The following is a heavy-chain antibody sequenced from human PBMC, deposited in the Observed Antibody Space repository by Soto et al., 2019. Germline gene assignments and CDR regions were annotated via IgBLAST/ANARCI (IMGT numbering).Heavy chain of an antibody. V-gene: IGHV3-23*01. CDR1: GFTFSSYA. J-gene: IGHJ4*02. CDR2: ISGSGGST. Sequence: PGGSLRLSCAASGFTFSSYAMSWVRQAPGKGLEWVSAISGSGGSTYYADSVKGRFTISRDNSKNTLYLQMNSLGAEDTAVYYCAKDIACSSTSCYTAFDYWGQGTLVTVSS. CDR3: AKDIACSSTSCYTAFDY. D-gene: IGHD2-2*02.